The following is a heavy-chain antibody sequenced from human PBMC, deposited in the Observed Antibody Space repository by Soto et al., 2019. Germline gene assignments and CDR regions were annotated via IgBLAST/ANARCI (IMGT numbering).Heavy chain of an antibody. CDR3: ARSRDGYNLKVFDY. CDR2: ISAYNGNT. V-gene: IGHV1-18*01. Sequence: ASVKVSCKASGYTFTSYGISWVRQAPGQGLEWMGWISAYNGNTNYAQKLQGRVTMTTDTSTSTAYMELRSLRSEDTAVYYCARSRDGYNLKVFDYWGQGTLVTVSS. CDR1: GYTFTSYG. J-gene: IGHJ4*02. D-gene: IGHD5-12*01.